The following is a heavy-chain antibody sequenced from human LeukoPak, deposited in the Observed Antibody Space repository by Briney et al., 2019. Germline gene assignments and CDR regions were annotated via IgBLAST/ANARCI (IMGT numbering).Heavy chain of an antibody. CDR3: ARALTGEMFDY. CDR1: GGSISSGSYY. J-gene: IGHJ4*02. CDR2: IYTSGST. D-gene: IGHD7-27*01. Sequence: SQTLSLTCSVSGGSISSGSYYWSWIRQPAGKGLEWIGRIYTSGSTNYNPSLKSRVTISVDTSKSQSSLKLSSVTAADTAVYYCARALTGEMFDYWGQGTLVTVSS. V-gene: IGHV4-61*02.